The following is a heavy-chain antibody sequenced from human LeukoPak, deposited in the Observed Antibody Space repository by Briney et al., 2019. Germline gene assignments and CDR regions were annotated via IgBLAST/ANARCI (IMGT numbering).Heavy chain of an antibody. J-gene: IGHJ4*02. CDR1: GGSISSYY. CDR2: IYYSGST. Sequence: SETLSLTCTVSGGSISSYYWSWIRQPPGKGLEWIGYIYYSGSTNYNPSLKSRVTISVDTSKNQFSLKLSSVTAADTAVYYCARVWPIYDSSGYYKDYWGQGTLVTVSS. V-gene: IGHV4-59*01. D-gene: IGHD3-22*01. CDR3: ARVWPIYDSSGYYKDY.